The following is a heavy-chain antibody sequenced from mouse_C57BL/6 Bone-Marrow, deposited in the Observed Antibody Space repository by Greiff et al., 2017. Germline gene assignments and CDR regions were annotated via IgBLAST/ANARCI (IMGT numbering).Heavy chain of an antibody. CDR1: GYTFTSYW. D-gene: IGHD1-1*01. CDR3: AIYYGSIPWFAY. CDR2: IYPGSGST. J-gene: IGHJ3*01. Sequence: QVQLQQPGAELVKPGASVKMSCKASGYTFTSYWITWVKQRPGQGLEWIGDIYPGSGSTNYNEKFKSKATLTVDTSSSTAYMQLSSLTSEDTAVYYSAIYYGSIPWFAYWVQGTLVTVSA. V-gene: IGHV1-55*01.